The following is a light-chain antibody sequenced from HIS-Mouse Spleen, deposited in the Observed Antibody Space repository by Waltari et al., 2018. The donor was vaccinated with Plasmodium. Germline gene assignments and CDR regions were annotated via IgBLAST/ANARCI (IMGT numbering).Light chain of an antibody. CDR1: QGISSY. Sequence: AIRMTQSPSSFSASTGDRVPITCPAHQGISSYLAWYQQKPGKAPKLLIYAASTWQSGVPERFSGSGSGTDFTLTISCLQSEDFATYYCQQYDSYPLTFGGGTKVEIK. CDR2: AAS. V-gene: IGKV1-8*01. CDR3: QQYDSYPLT. J-gene: IGKJ4*01.